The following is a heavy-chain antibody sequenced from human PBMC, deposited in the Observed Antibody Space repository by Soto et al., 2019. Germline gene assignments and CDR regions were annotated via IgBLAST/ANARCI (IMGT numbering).Heavy chain of an antibody. CDR1: GGSIISGGYY. V-gene: IGHV4-31*03. J-gene: IGHJ4*02. CDR3: ARGTRVHYDSSGYYGGFDY. CDR2: IYYSGST. D-gene: IGHD3-22*01. Sequence: SETLSLTCTVSGGSIISGGYYWSWIRKHPGKGLEWIGYIYYSGSTYYNPSLKSRVTISVDTSKNQFSLKLSSVTAADTAVYYCARGTRVHYDSSGYYGGFDYWGQGTLVTVSS.